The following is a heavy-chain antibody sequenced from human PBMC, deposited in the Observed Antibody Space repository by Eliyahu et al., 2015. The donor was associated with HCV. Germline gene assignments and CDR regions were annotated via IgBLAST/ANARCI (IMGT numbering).Heavy chain of an antibody. CDR2: ISXSSSTI. D-gene: IGHD6-19*01. CDR3: ARDLKVYSSFVAFDI. V-gene: IGHV3-48*02. CDR1: GFXFXXYS. J-gene: IGHJ3*02. Sequence: EVQLVESGGGLVQPGGSLXLSCAASGFXFXXYSMNWVRQAPGKGLEWVSYISXSSSTIYYADSVKGRFTISRDNAKNSLYLQMNSLRDEDTAVYYCARDLKVYSSFVAFDIWGQGTMVTVSS.